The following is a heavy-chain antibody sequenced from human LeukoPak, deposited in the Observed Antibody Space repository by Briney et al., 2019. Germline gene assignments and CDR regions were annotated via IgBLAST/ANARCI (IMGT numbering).Heavy chain of an antibody. CDR3: ARRYSGSYESDWFDP. V-gene: IGHV4-34*01. Sequence: SETLSLTCAVYGGSFSGYYWSWIRQPPGKGLEWIGEINHSGSTNYNPSLKSRVTISVDTSKNQFSLKLSSVTAADTAVYYCARRYSGSYESDWFDPWGRGTLVTVSS. J-gene: IGHJ5*02. CDR1: GGSFSGYY. CDR2: INHSGST. D-gene: IGHD1-26*01.